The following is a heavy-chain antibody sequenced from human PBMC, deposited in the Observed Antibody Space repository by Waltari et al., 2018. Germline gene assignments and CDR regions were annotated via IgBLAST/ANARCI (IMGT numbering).Heavy chain of an antibody. CDR1: DFPFSSYS. J-gene: IGHJ4*02. CDR3: ATSEYQLVLVDEY. CDR2: ISSSGGHK. V-gene: IGHV3-21*01. D-gene: IGHD2-2*01. Sequence: EVQLVESGGGLVKPGGSLRLSCVASDFPFSSYSMNWVRHAPGKGVEWVSSISSSGGHKFYAASMEGRFTISRDNAKNSLYLQMNSLRAEDTAVYYCATSEYQLVLVDEYWGQGTLVTVSS.